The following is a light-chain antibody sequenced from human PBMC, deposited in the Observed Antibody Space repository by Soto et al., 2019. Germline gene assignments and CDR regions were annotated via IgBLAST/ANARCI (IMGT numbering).Light chain of an antibody. CDR3: QQYNIWPT. J-gene: IGKJ1*01. CDR1: QSVNSN. CDR2: GAS. V-gene: IGKV3-15*01. Sequence: EIVMTQSPATLSVSPGERATLSCRASQSVNSNLAWYQQKPGQAPRLRIYGASTRATGVPARFSGSGSGTEFTLTVSSLQSEDFAVYFCQQYNIWPTFGQGTKVEIK.